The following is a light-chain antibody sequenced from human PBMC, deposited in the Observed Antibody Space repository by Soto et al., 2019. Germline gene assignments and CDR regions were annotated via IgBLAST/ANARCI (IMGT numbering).Light chain of an antibody. CDR3: QSQGV. Sequence: QSVLTQPPSVSGAPGQRVTISCTGSSSNIGAGYDVHWYQQLPGTAPKLLIYGNSNRPSGVPDRFSGSKSGTSASLAITGLQAEDEAVYYCQSQGVFGGGTKLTVL. J-gene: IGLJ2*01. V-gene: IGLV1-40*01. CDR2: GNS. CDR1: SSNIGAGYD.